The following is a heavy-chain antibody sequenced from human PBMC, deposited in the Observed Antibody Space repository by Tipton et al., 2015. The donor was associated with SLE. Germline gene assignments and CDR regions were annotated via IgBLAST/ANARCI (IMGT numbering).Heavy chain of an antibody. J-gene: IGHJ4*02. CDR2: IYYSGST. CDR3: ARGRNGIPDY. V-gene: IGHV4-39*07. CDR1: GGSISSGSYY. Sequence: TLSLTCTVSGGSISSGSYYWGWIRQPPGKGLEWIGSIYYSGSTYYNPSLKSRVTISVDTSKNQFSLKLSSVTAADTAVYYCARGRNGIPDYWGQGTLVTVSS. D-gene: IGHD1-1*01.